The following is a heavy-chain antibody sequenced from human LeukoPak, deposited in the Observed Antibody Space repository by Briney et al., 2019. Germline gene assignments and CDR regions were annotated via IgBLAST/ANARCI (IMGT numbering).Heavy chain of an antibody. V-gene: IGHV4-39*07. CDR1: GGSITSRSYY. D-gene: IGHD3-10*01. CDR3: ATTRRLTMIGGAFDI. J-gene: IGHJ3*02. CDR2: IFYSGRT. Sequence: SETLSLTCTVSGGSITSRSYYWGWIRQPPGKGLEWIGTIFYSGRTYYNPSLKSRVTISVDTSKNQFSLKLTSVTAADTAVYYCATTRRLTMIGGAFDIWGQGTMVIVSS.